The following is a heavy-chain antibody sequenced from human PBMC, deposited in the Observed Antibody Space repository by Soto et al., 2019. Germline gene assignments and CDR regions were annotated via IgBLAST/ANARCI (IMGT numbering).Heavy chain of an antibody. CDR2: ISYSGNT. CDR1: GGSIISGY. CDR3: AGLRGYAGSPIDF. V-gene: IGHV4-59*01. D-gene: IGHD2-15*01. J-gene: IGHJ4*02. Sequence: SETLSLTFTVSGGSIISGYWSWIRQPPGKGLEWIGYISYSGNTNDNPSLKSRVTMSVDTPKNQFSLRLSSVTTADTAVYYCAGLRGYAGSPIDFWGQGTLVTVSS.